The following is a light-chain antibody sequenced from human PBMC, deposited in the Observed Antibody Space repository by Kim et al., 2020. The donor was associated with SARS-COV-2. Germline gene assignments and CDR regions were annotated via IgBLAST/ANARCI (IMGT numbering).Light chain of an antibody. CDR3: ETWDINTRV. J-gene: IGLJ3*02. Sequence: SVKLTCTLSSGRSSYISAWHQQRPGKAPRYLMKLEGSGNYNKGSGVPDRFSGSSSGADRHLTISNLQSEDEADYYCETWDINTRVFGGGTQLTVL. CDR2: LEGSGNY. V-gene: IGLV4-60*03. CDR1: SGRSSYI.